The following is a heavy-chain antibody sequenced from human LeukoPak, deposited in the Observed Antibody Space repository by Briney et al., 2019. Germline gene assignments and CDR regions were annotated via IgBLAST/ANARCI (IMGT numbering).Heavy chain of an antibody. CDR3: VKGIKGWFGESYDY. V-gene: IGHV3-64*05. J-gene: IGHJ4*02. CDR1: GTSITSYY. D-gene: IGHD3-10*01. CDR2: ISSNGGTT. Sequence: ETLSLTCTVSGTSITSYYWNWVRQAPGKGLEYVSGISSNGGTTYYADSVKGRFTISRDNSKNTLYVQMNSLGVEDTAVYYCVKGIKGWFGESYDYWGQGTLVTVSS.